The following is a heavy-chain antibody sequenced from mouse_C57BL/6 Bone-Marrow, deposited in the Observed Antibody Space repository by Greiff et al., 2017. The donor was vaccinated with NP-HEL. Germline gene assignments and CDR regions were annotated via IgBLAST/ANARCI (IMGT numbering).Heavy chain of an antibody. CDR3: ARCELGRSFAY. CDR2: INPNNGGT. D-gene: IGHD4-1*01. Sequence: DVHLVESGPELVKPGASVKISCKASGYTFTDYYMNWVKQSHGKSLEWIGDINPNNGGTSYNQKFKGKATLTVDKSSSTAYMELRSLTSEDSAVYYCARCELGRSFAYWGQGTLVTVSA. CDR1: GYTFTDYY. V-gene: IGHV1-26*01. J-gene: IGHJ3*01.